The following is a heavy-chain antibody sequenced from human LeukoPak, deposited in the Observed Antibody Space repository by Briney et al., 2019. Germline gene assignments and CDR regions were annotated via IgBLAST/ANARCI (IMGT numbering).Heavy chain of an antibody. Sequence: GESLKISCQGSGYNFPIYWIGWVRQMPGQGLEWMGIIYPDDSNTIYGPSFQGQVTISADKSISTAYLQWSSLKASDTAMYYCARPYGSGSYLHYFDYWGQGTLVTVSS. CDR3: ARPYGSGSYLHYFDY. V-gene: IGHV5-51*01. D-gene: IGHD3-10*01. CDR1: GYNFPIYW. J-gene: IGHJ4*02. CDR2: IYPDDSNT.